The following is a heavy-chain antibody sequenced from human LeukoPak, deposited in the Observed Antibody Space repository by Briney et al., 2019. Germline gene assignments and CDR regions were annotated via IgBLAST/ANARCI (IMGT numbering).Heavy chain of an antibody. CDR3: AKAMRSIAAAGDFDY. Sequence: PGGSLRLSCAASGFTFSSYAMSWVRQAPGKGLEWVSAISGSGGSTYYADSVKGRFTISRDNSKNTLYLQMDSLRAEDTAVYYCAKAMRSIAAAGDFDYWGQGTLVTVSS. J-gene: IGHJ4*02. V-gene: IGHV3-23*01. D-gene: IGHD6-13*01. CDR1: GFTFSSYA. CDR2: ISGSGGST.